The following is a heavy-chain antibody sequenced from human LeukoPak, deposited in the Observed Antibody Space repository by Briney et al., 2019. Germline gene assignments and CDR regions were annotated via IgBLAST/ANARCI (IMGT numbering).Heavy chain of an antibody. CDR3: ARRSSWYNSGAFDI. V-gene: IGHV4-34*01. CDR1: GGSLSGYY. Sequence: SETLSLTCAVYGGSLSGYYWSWIRQPPGKGLEWIGEINHSGSTNYNPSLKSRVTISVDTSKNQFSLKLSSVTAADTAVYYCARRSSWYNSGAFDIWGQGTMVTVSS. D-gene: IGHD6-13*01. J-gene: IGHJ3*02. CDR2: INHSGST.